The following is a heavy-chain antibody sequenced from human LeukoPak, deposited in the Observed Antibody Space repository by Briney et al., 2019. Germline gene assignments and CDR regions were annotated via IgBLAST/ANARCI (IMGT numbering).Heavy chain of an antibody. CDR3: ATDSPGIAAAGRVY. CDR2: IYSGGST. V-gene: IGHV3-66*02. Sequence: GGSLRLSRAASGFTVSSNYMSWVRQAPGKGLEWVSVIYSGGSTYYADSVKGRFTISRDNSKNTLYLQMNSLRAEDTAVYYCATDSPGIAAAGRVYWGQGTLVTVSS. CDR1: GFTVSSNY. D-gene: IGHD6-13*01. J-gene: IGHJ4*02.